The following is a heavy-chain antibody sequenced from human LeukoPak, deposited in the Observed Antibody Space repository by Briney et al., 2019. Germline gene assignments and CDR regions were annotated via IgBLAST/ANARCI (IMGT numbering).Heavy chain of an antibody. D-gene: IGHD3-22*01. Sequence: GGSLRLSCSASGFTVRNYNMNWVRQAPGKGLEWVSNIKSTGTITYYADSVKGRFTISRDNAKNSLYLQMNSLRDEDTAVYYCARTYYDSSGFYWEAFDSWGQGTLVTVSS. CDR3: ARTYYDSSGFYWEAFDS. CDR2: IKSTGTIT. J-gene: IGHJ4*02. V-gene: IGHV3-48*02. CDR1: GFTVRNYN.